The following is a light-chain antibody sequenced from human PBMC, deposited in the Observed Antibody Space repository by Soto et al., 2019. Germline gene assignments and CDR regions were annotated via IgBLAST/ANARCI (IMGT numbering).Light chain of an antibody. V-gene: IGLV1-47*02. CDR3: AAWDDSLSGVV. CDR1: SSNIGSNY. J-gene: IGLJ2*01. CDR2: SNS. Sequence: QSVLTQPPSASGTPGQRVTISCSGSSSNIGSNYVYWYQQLPGTAPKLLIHSNSQRPSGVPDRLSGSKSGTSASLAISGLRSEDEAEYYCAAWDDSLSGVVIGGGTKLTVL.